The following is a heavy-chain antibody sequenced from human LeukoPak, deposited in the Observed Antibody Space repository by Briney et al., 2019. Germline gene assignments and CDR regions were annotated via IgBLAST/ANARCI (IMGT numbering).Heavy chain of an antibody. CDR3: ARGPKGDYDSSGYYYDAFDI. V-gene: IGHV3-23*01. D-gene: IGHD3-22*01. CDR2: ISGSGGST. Sequence: GSLRLSCAASGFTFSSYAMSWVRQAPGKGLEWVSAISGSGGSTYYADSVKGRFTISRDNSKNTLYLQMNSLRAEDTAVYYCARGPKGDYDSSGYYYDAFDIWGQGTMVTVSS. J-gene: IGHJ3*02. CDR1: GFTFSSYA.